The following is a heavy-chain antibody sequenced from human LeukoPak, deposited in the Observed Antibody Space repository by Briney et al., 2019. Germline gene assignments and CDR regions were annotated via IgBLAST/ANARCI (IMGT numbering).Heavy chain of an antibody. Sequence: GGSLRLSCAASGFTFSSYSMNWVRQAPGKGLEWVSYISSSSSTIYYADSVKGRFTISRDNSKNTLYLQMNSLRAEDTAVYYCARDHHRRLYDSQARDTFDIWGQGTMVTVSS. CDR2: ISSSSSTI. V-gene: IGHV3-48*01. CDR3: ARDHHRRLYDSQARDTFDI. J-gene: IGHJ3*02. CDR1: GFTFSSYS. D-gene: IGHD3-22*01.